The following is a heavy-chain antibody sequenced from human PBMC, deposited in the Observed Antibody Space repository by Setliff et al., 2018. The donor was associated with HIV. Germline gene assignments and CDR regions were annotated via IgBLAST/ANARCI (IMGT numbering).Heavy chain of an antibody. CDR3: ARIVATITCYDY. Sequence: SETLSLTCAVYGDSFSGNYWSWIRQPPGKGLEWIGEINHNGVTNYSPSLKSRLTISIDTPKRQFSLKLTTATAADSGVYYCARIVATITCYDYWGQGTLVTVSS. D-gene: IGHD5-12*01. CDR1: GDSFSGNY. J-gene: IGHJ4*02. CDR2: INHNGVT. V-gene: IGHV4-34*01.